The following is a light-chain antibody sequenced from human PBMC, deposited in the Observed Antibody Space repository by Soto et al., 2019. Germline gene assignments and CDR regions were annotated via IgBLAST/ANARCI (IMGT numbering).Light chain of an antibody. V-gene: IGKV3-15*01. CDR2: GAS. CDR1: QSISDN. J-gene: IGKJ4*01. Sequence: DIVMTQSPAILSVSLGERATLSCLASQSISDNLAWYQQRSGQAPRLLIYGASTRATGVPARFSGSGSGTEFALSISSLQSDDFAVYCCQQYQSWPPLTFGGGTKVE. CDR3: QQYQSWPPLT.